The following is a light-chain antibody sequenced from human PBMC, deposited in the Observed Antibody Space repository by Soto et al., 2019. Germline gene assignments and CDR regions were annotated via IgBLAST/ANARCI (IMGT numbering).Light chain of an antibody. Sequence: DIPLTQSPSTLSASVGDRVTITCRASQSISSWLAWYQQKPGKAPKLLIYKASTLESGVPSRFSGSGSGTEFPLTISSLQPDDFATYYCQHWVDYMWTFGQGTKVEIK. CDR2: KAS. V-gene: IGKV1-5*03. CDR3: QHWVDYMWT. J-gene: IGKJ1*01. CDR1: QSISSW.